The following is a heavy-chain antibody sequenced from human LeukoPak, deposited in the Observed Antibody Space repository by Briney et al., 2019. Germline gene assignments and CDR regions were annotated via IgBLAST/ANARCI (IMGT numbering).Heavy chain of an antibody. J-gene: IGHJ2*01. CDR3: ARAEWSNWYFDL. CDR2: IKQDGSGK. CDR1: GFTFSTYW. D-gene: IGHD3-3*01. V-gene: IGHV3-7*03. Sequence: PGGSLRLSCAASGFTFSTYWMNWVRQAPGKGPEWVANIKQDGSGKYYVDSVKGRFTLSRDSAKNSLYLQMNSLRAEDTAVYYCARAEWSNWYFDLWGRGTLVTVSS.